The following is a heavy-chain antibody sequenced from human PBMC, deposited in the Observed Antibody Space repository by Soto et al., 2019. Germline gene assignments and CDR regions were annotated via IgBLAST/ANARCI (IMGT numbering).Heavy chain of an antibody. CDR2: IYHSGST. V-gene: IGHV4-4*02. J-gene: IGHJ5*02. CDR1: SGSISSSNW. CDR3: ASSPGLRYCSSTSCYAGNNWFDP. Sequence: TLSLTCAVSSGSISSSNWWSWVRQPPGKGLEWIGEIYHSGSTNYNPSLKSRVTISVDKSKNQFSLKLSSVTAADTAVYYCASSPGLRYCSSTSCYAGNNWFDPWGQGTLVTVSS. D-gene: IGHD2-2*01.